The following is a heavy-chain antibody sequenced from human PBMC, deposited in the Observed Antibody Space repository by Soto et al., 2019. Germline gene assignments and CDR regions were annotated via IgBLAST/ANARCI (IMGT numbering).Heavy chain of an antibody. Sequence: EVQLVESGGGLVKPGDSLRLSCVVSGLKFSDAWMNWVRQAPGKGLEWVGRMKSKGGGETKDYAAPVKGTFAISRDDSRETLYLPMNSLKTEATAVYYCAWDNSVRFRTDHWGQGTLVTVSS. CDR3: AWDNSVRFRTDH. CDR1: GLKFSDAW. V-gene: IGHV3-15*07. CDR2: MKSKGGGETK. D-gene: IGHD1-26*01. J-gene: IGHJ4*02.